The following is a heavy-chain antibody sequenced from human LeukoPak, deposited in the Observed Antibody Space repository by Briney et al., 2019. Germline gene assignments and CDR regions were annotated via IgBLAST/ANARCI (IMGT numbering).Heavy chain of an antibody. CDR2: TYYRSKCYN. V-gene: IGHV6-1*01. Sequence: SQTLSLTCAISGDSVSSNSGAWNWIRQSPSRGLEWLGRTYYRSKCYNDYAGSMKGRITISPDTSKNQFSLQLNSVTPEDTAVYYCARDVGTSGWYTFYYWGQGTLVTVSS. CDR1: GDSVSSNSGA. D-gene: IGHD6-19*01. CDR3: ARDVGTSGWYTFYY. J-gene: IGHJ4*02.